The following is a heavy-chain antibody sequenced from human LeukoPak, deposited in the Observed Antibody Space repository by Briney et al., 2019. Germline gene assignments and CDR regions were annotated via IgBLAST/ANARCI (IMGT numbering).Heavy chain of an antibody. J-gene: IGHJ6*02. CDR2: FDAEDGET. V-gene: IGHV1-24*01. Sequence: ASVKVSCKVSGYTLTEVSMHWVRQAPGKGLEWMGGFDAEDGETIYAQKFQGRVTGTEDTSTDTAYMELSSLTSEDTAIYYCASVGWSSPYFYYGLDVWGQGTTVTVSS. CDR3: ASVGWSSPYFYYGLDV. D-gene: IGHD6-19*01. CDR1: GYTLTEVS.